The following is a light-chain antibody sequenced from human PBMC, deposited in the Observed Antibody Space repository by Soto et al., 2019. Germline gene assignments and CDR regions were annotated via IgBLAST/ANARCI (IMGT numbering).Light chain of an antibody. CDR3: HQYNICPYT. V-gene: IGKV1-5*03. CDR2: KAS. Sequence: DIQMTQSPSTLSSSVGDRVTITCRASQSISTWLAWYQQKPGKAPPLLLYKASSLESGVTSRFSGRGSETEFTLTTSSLQPEDFATFYCHQYNICPYTFGQGTKLEIK. CDR1: QSISTW. J-gene: IGKJ2*01.